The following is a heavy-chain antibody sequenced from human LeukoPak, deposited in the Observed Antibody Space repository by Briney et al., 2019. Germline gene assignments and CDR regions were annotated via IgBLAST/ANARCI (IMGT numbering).Heavy chain of an antibody. CDR2: IYYSGST. CDR3: ARLGLAAAGVRLYYYYYGMDV. J-gene: IGHJ6*02. CDR1: GGSISSSSYY. V-gene: IGHV4-39*01. Sequence: SETLSLTCTVSGGSISSSSYYWGWIRQPPGKGLEWIGSIYYSGSTYYNPSLKSRVTISVDTSKNQFPLKLSSVTAADTAVYYCARLGLAAAGVRLYYYYYGMDVWGQGTTVTVSS. D-gene: IGHD6-13*01.